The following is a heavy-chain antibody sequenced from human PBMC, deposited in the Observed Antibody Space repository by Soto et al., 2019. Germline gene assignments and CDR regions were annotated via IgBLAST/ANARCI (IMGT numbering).Heavy chain of an antibody. CDR1: GFTFSNYG. J-gene: IGHJ6*02. V-gene: IGHV3-33*01. Sequence: SLRLSCATSGFTFSNYGIHWVRQAPGKGLEWVAVKWFFASGGNEYYADSVKGRFAISRDNSKNTLYLQINSLRAEDTGVNYCARRAYGDYGMDVWGQGTTVTVSS. CDR3: ARRAYGDYGMDV. CDR2: KWFFASGGNE. D-gene: IGHD4-17*01.